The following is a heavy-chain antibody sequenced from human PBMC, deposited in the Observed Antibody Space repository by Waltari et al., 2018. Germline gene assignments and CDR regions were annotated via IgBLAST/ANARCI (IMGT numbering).Heavy chain of an antibody. CDR2: VFYSGRT. Sequence: QLQESGPGVVKPSETLSLTCSVSGGSISDTPSYWGWIRQPPGKGREWIGTVFYSGRTFYNPSLNSRVTFSVDTSNIHFSLKLQSVTAADTAVYYCSRGGSDYCLNGVCSAFDYWGQGTLVAVSS. CDR3: SRGGSDYCLNGVCSAFDY. V-gene: IGHV4-39*07. CDR1: GGSISDTPSY. D-gene: IGHD2-8*01. J-gene: IGHJ4*02.